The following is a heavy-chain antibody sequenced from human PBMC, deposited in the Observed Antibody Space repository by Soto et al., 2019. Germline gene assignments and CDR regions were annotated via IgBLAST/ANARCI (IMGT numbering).Heavy chain of an antibody. D-gene: IGHD1-26*01. J-gene: IGHJ4*02. CDR2: IYSTGNT. V-gene: IGHV4-59*11. Sequence: QVQLQESGPGLAKPSETLSLTCTVSGDSITSHYWSWIRQPPGKGLEWIGYIYSTGNTNYNPSLKSRVTMTVDPSKNQFSLKVISVTAADTAVYYCARGVGDRTSPFDSWGQGTLVTVSS. CDR3: ARGVGDRTSPFDS. CDR1: GDSITSHY.